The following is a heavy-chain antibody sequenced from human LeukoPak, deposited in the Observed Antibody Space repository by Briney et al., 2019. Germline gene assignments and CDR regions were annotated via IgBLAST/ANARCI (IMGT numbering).Heavy chain of an antibody. CDR3: ASSREDYYGSGGYDY. CDR2: IYYSGST. Sequence: SETLSLTCTVSGGSISSGDYYWSWIRQPPGKGLEWIGYIYYSGSTYYNPSLKSRVTISVDTSKNQFSLKLSSVTAADTAVYYCASSREDYYGSGGYDYWGQGTLVTVSS. CDR1: GGSISSGDYY. J-gene: IGHJ4*02. D-gene: IGHD3-10*01. V-gene: IGHV4-30-4*01.